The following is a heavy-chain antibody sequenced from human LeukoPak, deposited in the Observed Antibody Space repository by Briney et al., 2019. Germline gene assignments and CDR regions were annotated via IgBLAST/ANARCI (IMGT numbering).Heavy chain of an antibody. CDR3: ARGALEMATILAY. V-gene: IGHV1-69*05. D-gene: IGHD5-24*01. J-gene: IGHJ4*02. CDR2: IIPIFGTA. CDR1: GGTFSSYA. Sequence: GSSVKVSCKASGGTFSSYAISWVRQAPGQGLEWMGGIIPIFGTANYAQKFQGRVTITTDESTSTAYMELSSLRSEDTAMYYCARGALEMATILAYWGQGTLVTVSS.